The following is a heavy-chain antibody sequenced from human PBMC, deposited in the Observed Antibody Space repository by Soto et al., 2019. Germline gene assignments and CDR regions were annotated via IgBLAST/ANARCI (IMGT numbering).Heavy chain of an antibody. CDR2: ISVYNGKT. Sequence: QVQLVQSGAEAKKPGASVRVSCKASGYTFTNYGLSWVRQAPGQGLEWMAWISVYNGKTNYAQKCEGRVTVTTDISSNTAYVDLGRLGSADTAVYYCARDDRRWAGAEAVVTATLNYPGMHVWGQGTTVTVSS. V-gene: IGHV1-18*01. D-gene: IGHD2-21*02. CDR3: ARDDRRWAGAEAVVTATLNYPGMHV. CDR1: GYTFTNYG. J-gene: IGHJ6*02.